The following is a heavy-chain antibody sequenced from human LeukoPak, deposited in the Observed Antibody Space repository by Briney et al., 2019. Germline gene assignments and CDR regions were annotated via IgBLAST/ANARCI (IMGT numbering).Heavy chain of an antibody. CDR3: ARDPFNYGGNDVYFDY. V-gene: IGHV1-18*01. D-gene: IGHD4-23*01. Sequence: GASVKVSCKASGYTFTSYGISWVRQAPGQGLEWMGWISAYNGNTNYAQKLQGRVTMTTDTSTSTAYMELRSLRSDDTAVYYCARDPFNYGGNDVYFDYWGQGTLVTVPS. J-gene: IGHJ4*02. CDR1: GYTFTSYG. CDR2: ISAYNGNT.